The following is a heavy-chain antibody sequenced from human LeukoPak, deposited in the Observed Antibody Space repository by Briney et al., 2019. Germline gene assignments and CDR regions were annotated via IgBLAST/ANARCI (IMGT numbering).Heavy chain of an antibody. D-gene: IGHD3-3*01. Sequence: PGGSLRLSCAASGFTFHDYAMHWVRQAPGKGLEWVSLVSGDGDTTYYADSLKGRFTISRDNSKNFVYLQMNSLTTEDTALYYCTKETGILRFFEWPNGMDVWGQGTTVTVSS. CDR3: TKETGILRFFEWPNGMDV. V-gene: IGHV3-43*02. J-gene: IGHJ6*02. CDR1: GFTFHDYA. CDR2: VSGDGDTT.